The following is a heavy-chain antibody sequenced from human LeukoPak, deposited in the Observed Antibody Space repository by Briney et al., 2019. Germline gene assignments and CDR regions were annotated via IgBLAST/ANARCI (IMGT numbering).Heavy chain of an antibody. CDR3: ARAAPTTVVTPPSNPYYYYYMDV. V-gene: IGHV3-30-3*01. Sequence: GSLRLSCAASGFTFSSYAMHWVRQAPGKGLEWVAVISYDGSNKYYADSVKGRFTISRDNSKNTLYLQMNSLRAEDTAVYYCARAAPTTVVTPPSNPYYYYYMDVWGKGTTVTVSS. J-gene: IGHJ6*03. CDR1: GFTFSSYA. D-gene: IGHD4-23*01. CDR2: ISYDGSNK.